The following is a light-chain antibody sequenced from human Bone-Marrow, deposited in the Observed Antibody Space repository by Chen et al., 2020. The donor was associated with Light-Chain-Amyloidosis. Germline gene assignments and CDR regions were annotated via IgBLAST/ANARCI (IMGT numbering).Light chain of an antibody. CDR1: SSDVGGDNH. CDR2: EVT. Sequence: QSALTQPAPVSGFPGPSITISCTGTSSDVGGDNHVSWYQQHPDKAPKLRIYEVTKRPSWVPDRFSGSKSDNTASLTISGLQTEDEADYFCSSYTITNTLVFGSGTRVTVL. CDR3: SSYTITNTLV. V-gene: IGLV2-14*01. J-gene: IGLJ1*01.